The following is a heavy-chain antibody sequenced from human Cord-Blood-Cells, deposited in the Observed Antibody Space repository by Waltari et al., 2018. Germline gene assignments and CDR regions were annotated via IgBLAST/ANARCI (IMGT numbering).Heavy chain of an antibody. CDR2: INHSGST. V-gene: IGHV4-34*01. CDR1: GGSFSGYY. Sequence: QVQLQQWGAGLLKPSETLSLTCAVYGGSFSGYYWSWIRQPPGKGLEWIGEINHSGSTHYNPSLKRRVTISVDTAKNQFSLKLSSVTAADTAVYDCGLTTVVTQSAVFDYWGQGTLVTGSS. J-gene: IGHJ4*02. D-gene: IGHD4-17*01. CDR3: GLTTVVTQSAVFDY.